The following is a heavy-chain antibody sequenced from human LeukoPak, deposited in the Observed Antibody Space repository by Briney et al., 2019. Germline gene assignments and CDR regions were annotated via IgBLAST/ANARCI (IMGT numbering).Heavy chain of an antibody. D-gene: IGHD6-19*01. CDR3: ARGLKGAPVAGTNYRDY. J-gene: IGHJ4*02. CDR2: INHSGST. Sequence: SETLSLTCAVYGGSFSGYYWSWIRQPPGKGLEWIGEINHSGSTNYNPSLKSRVTISVDTSKNQFSLKLSSVTAADTAVYYCARGLKGAPVAGTNYRDYWGQGTLVTVSS. V-gene: IGHV4-34*01. CDR1: GGSFSGYY.